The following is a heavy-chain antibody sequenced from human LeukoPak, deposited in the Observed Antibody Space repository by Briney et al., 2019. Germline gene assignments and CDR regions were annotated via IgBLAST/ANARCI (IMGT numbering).Heavy chain of an antibody. V-gene: IGHV3-30*02. CDR2: IRYDGSNK. D-gene: IGHD3-10*01. CDR1: GFTFSSYG. J-gene: IGHJ6*02. CDR3: ARDNGAFITMVRGVIGYGMDV. Sequence: GGSLRLSCAASGFTFSSYGMHWVRQAPGKGLEWVAFIRYDGSNKYYVDSVKGRFTISRDNSKNTLYLQMNSLRAEDTAVYYCARDNGAFITMVRGVIGYGMDVWGQGTTVTVSS.